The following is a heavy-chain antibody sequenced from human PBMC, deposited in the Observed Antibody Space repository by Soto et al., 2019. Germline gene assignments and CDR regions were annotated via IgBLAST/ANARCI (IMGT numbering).Heavy chain of an antibody. J-gene: IGHJ6*02. V-gene: IGHV3-21*01. CDR2: ISSSSSYI. CDR1: GFTFSSYS. CDR3: ARDFYGDYYYYGMDV. D-gene: IGHD4-17*01. Sequence: GGSLRLSCAASGFTFSSYSMNWVRQAPGKGLEWVSSISSSSSYIYYADSVKGRFTISRDNAKNSLYLQMNSLRAGDTAVFYCARDFYGDYYYYGMDVWGQGTTVTVSS.